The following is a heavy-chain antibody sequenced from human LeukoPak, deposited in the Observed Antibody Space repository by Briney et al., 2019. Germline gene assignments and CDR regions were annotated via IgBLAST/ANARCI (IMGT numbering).Heavy chain of an antibody. CDR2: ISAYNGNT. V-gene: IGHV1-18*01. CDR1: GYTFTSYG. D-gene: IGHD3-22*01. J-gene: IGHJ4*02. CDR3: AREVPTYYYDSTTPRYFDY. Sequence: ASVKVSCKASGYTFTSYGISWVRQAPGQGLEWMGWISAYNGNTNYAQKLQGRVTMTTDPSTSTAYMELRSLRSEDTAVYYCAREVPTYYYDSTTPRYFDYWGQGTLVTVSS.